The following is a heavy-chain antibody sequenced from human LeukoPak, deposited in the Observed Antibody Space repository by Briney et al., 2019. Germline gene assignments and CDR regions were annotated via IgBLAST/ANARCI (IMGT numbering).Heavy chain of an antibody. CDR1: GFTFSSYE. CDR3: AKRIGSSTTQIDY. D-gene: IGHD2-2*01. V-gene: IGHV3-23*01. CDR2: ISSSGGST. J-gene: IGHJ4*02. Sequence: GGSLRLSCAASGFTFSSYEMNWVRQAPGKGLEWISAISSSGGSTYYADSVRGRFTISRDNSKNALYLQMNSLRVEDTAIYYCAKRIGSSTTQIDYWGQGTLVTVSS.